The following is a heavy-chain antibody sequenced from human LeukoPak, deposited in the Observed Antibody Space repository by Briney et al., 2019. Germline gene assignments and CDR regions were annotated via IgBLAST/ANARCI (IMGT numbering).Heavy chain of an antibody. J-gene: IGHJ3*02. Sequence: GGSLRLSCAASGFAFSTYWMNWIRQAPGKGLEWVANIKQDGSERYYLDSVKGRFTISRDNAKNSLYLQMSSPRAEDTAVYYCAKPITISGATDGFDIWGQGAKVTVSS. CDR3: AKPITISGATDGFDI. V-gene: IGHV3-7*01. CDR1: GFAFSTYW. D-gene: IGHD3-3*01. CDR2: IKQDGSER.